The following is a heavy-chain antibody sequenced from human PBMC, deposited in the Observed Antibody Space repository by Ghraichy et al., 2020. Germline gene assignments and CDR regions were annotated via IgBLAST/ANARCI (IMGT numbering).Heavy chain of an antibody. CDR2: ISSSGSTI. J-gene: IGHJ3*02. D-gene: IGHD5-24*01. V-gene: IGHV3-48*03. CDR3: ARIRANWDAFDI. CDR1: GFTFSSYE. Sequence: GGSLRLSCAASGFTFSSYEMNWVRQAPGKGLEWVSYISSSGSTIYYADSVKGRFTISRDNAKNSLYLQMNSLRAEDTAVYYCARIRANWDAFDIWGQGTMVTVSS.